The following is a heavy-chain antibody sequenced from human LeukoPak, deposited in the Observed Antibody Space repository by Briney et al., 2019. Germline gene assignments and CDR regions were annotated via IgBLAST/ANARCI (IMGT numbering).Heavy chain of an antibody. CDR2: IYYSGST. CDR1: GGSLSRYY. CDR3: ARNLMITFGGVIVHGWFDP. Sequence: SETLSLTCTVSGGSLSRYYWSWLRQPPGKGLEWIGYIYYSGSTNYKPSLKSRVTISVDTSKNQFSLKLSSVTAADTAVYYCARNLMITFGGVIVHGWFDPWGQGTLVTVSS. J-gene: IGHJ5*02. D-gene: IGHD3-16*02. V-gene: IGHV4-59*01.